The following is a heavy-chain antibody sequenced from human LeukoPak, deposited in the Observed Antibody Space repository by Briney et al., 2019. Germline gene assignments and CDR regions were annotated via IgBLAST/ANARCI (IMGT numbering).Heavy chain of an antibody. Sequence: PSETLSLTCTVSGYSISSGYYWGWIRQPPGKGLEWIGSIYHSGSTYYNPSLKSRVTISVDTSKNHFSLKLRSVTAADTAVYYCARDRGAFEYWGQGTLVTVSS. CDR3: ARDRGAFEY. CDR2: IYHSGST. V-gene: IGHV4-38-2*02. J-gene: IGHJ4*02. CDR1: GYSISSGYY. D-gene: IGHD1-26*01.